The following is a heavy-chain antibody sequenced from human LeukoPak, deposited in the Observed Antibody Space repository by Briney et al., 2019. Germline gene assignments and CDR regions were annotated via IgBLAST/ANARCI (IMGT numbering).Heavy chain of an antibody. CDR1: GFTFSSYE. J-gene: IGHJ4*02. CDR2: ISSSGSII. CDR3: ARLSRATPDY. Sequence: PGGSLRLSCAASGFTFSSYEMNWVRQSPGKGLEWVSYISSSGSIISYADSVRGRFTISRDNAKNSLYLHMNSLRAEGTAVYYCARLSRATPDYWGQGTLVTVSS. V-gene: IGHV3-48*03.